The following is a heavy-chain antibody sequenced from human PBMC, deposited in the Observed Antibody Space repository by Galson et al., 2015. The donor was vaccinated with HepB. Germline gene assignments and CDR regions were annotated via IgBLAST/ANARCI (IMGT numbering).Heavy chain of an antibody. Sequence: SLRLSCAASGFTFSSYAMHWVRQAPGKGLEYVSAISSNGGSTYYADSVKGRFTISRDNSKNTLYLQMSSLRAEDTAVYYCVKPRAPYYDFWSGYPPFDYWGQGTLVTVSS. D-gene: IGHD3-3*01. CDR3: VKPRAPYYDFWSGYPPFDY. J-gene: IGHJ4*02. CDR1: GFTFSSYA. V-gene: IGHV3-64D*06. CDR2: ISSNGGST.